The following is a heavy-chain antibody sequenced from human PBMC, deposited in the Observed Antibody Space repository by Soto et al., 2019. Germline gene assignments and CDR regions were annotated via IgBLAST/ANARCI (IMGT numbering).Heavy chain of an antibody. CDR3: ARAGGTTVTGLWHFDS. J-gene: IGHJ4*02. D-gene: IGHD4-17*01. CDR1: GFTFNTYS. Sequence: SLGLSCEASGFTFNTYSMHWVRQPAGKGLEWLAAIWYDGTQKYYADSVKGRFITSRDNSKKTLYLEMNSLRAEDTAVYYCARAGGTTVTGLWHFDSWGQGTLVTVSS. CDR2: IWYDGTQK. V-gene: IGHV3-33*01.